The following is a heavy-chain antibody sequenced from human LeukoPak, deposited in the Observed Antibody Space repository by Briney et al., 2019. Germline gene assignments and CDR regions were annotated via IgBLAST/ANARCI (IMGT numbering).Heavy chain of an antibody. V-gene: IGHV3-21*01. D-gene: IGHD4-17*01. CDR2: ISSSTSYI. CDR1: EFTFSSYS. Sequence: GGSLRLSCAASEFTFSSYSMNWVRQAPGKGLEWVSSISSSTSYIYYADSVKGRFTISKDNAKNSLYLQMNSLRAEDTAVYYCARAGGSTVSHSDYWGQGTLVTVSS. J-gene: IGHJ4*02. CDR3: ARAGGSTVSHSDY.